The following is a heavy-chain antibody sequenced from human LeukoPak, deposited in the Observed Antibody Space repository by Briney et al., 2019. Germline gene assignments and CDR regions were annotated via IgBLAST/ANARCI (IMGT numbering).Heavy chain of an antibody. J-gene: IGHJ3*02. V-gene: IGHV4-34*01. Sequence: SSETLSLTCAVYGGSFSGYYRSWIRQPPGKGLEWIGEINHSGSTNYNPSLKSRVTISVDTSKNQFSLKLSSVTAADTAVYYCARRGSVVVPAAVAFDIWGQGTMVTVSS. CDR1: GGSFSGYY. CDR2: INHSGST. D-gene: IGHD2-2*01. CDR3: ARRGSVVVPAAVAFDI.